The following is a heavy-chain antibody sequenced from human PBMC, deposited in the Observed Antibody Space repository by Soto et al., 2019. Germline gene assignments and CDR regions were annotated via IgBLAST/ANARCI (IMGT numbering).Heavy chain of an antibody. V-gene: IGHV4-39*01. J-gene: IGHJ6*02. CDR1: GGSITRSSYY. CDR3: ASQAGFYYYYGMDV. Sequence: SETLSLTCTVSGGSITRSSYYWGWIRQAPGKGLEWIGSIYYSGSTYYNPSLKSRVTISVDTSKNQFSLKLSSVTAADTAVYYCASQAGFYYYYGMDVWGQGTTVT. D-gene: IGHD6-19*01. CDR2: IYYSGST.